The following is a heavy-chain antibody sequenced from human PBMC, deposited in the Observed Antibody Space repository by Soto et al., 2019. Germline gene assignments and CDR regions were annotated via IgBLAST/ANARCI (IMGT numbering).Heavy chain of an antibody. CDR2: FSVSGVST. V-gene: IGHV3-23*01. Sequence: PGGSLRLSCAASGFTFSSYDMTGVRKAPGKGLECGSAFSVSGVSTYYADSAKGRFPIPRDNSKNTLYLQLNSLRAEDTAVYYGAKGYYYNSSGYPNPKGPFDVWGQGTLVTVSS. CDR3: AKGYYYNSSGYPNPKGPFDV. J-gene: IGHJ4*02. CDR1: GFTFSSYD. D-gene: IGHD3-22*01.